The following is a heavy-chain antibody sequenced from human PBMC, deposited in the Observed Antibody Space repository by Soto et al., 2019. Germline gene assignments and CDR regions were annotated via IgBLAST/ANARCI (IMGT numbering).Heavy chain of an antibody. CDR1: GFTFSSYW. J-gene: IGHJ6*02. D-gene: IGHD3-16*01. Sequence: EVQLVESGGGLVQPGGSLRLSCTASGFTFSSYWMSWVRQAPGKGLEWVANIKHDGSEKNYVDSVKGRFTISPDNAKNSVFLQMNSLRAEDTAVYYCARQGGRRTYYYYYGMDVWGQGTTVTVSS. CDR3: ARQGGRRTYYYYYGMDV. V-gene: IGHV3-7*01. CDR2: IKHDGSEK.